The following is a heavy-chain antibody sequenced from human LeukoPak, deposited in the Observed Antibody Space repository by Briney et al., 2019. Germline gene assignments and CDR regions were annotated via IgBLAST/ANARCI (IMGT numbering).Heavy chain of an antibody. V-gene: IGHV4-34*01. CDR2: INHSGST. D-gene: IGHD2-2*01. CDR1: GWSFSGYY. J-gene: IGHJ6*03. CDR3: ARGRPVKVVVPAANGRYYYYYMDV. Sequence: SETLSLTCAVYGWSFSGYYWSWIRQPPGKGLDWIGEINHSGSTNYNPSLTSRVTISVDTSKNQFSLKLSSVTAADTAVYYCARGRPVKVVVPAANGRYYYYYMDVWGKGTTVTASS.